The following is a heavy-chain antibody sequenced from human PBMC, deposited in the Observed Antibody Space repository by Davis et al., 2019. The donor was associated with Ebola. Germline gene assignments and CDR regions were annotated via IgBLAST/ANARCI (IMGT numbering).Heavy chain of an antibody. CDR3: ARVQYCGGDCFFYYYYGMDV. D-gene: IGHD2-21*01. Sequence: AASVKVSCKASGYTFTSYGISWVRQAPGQGLEWMGWISAYNGNTNYAQKLQGRVTMTTDTSTSTAYMEVRSLRSDDTAVYYCARVQYCGGDCFFYYYYGMDVWGQGTTVTVSS. CDR1: GYTFTSYG. J-gene: IGHJ6*02. CDR2: ISAYNGNT. V-gene: IGHV1-18*01.